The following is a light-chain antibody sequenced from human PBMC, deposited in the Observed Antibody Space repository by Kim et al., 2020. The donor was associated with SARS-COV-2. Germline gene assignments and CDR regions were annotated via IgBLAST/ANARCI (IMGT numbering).Light chain of an antibody. Sequence: ASVGDSVTITCRASQGSSSWLAWYQQKPANAPKLLIYGAFSLQGGVPSRFSGSGSGTDFTLTISSLQPEDFATYYCQQANSFPWTFGQGTKVDIK. V-gene: IGKV1-12*01. CDR3: QQANSFPWT. CDR2: GAF. CDR1: QGSSSW. J-gene: IGKJ1*01.